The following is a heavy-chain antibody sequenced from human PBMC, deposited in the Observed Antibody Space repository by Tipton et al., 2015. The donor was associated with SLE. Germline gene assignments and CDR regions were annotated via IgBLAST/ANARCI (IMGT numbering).Heavy chain of an antibody. CDR1: GGSISSSSYY. D-gene: IGHD3-10*01. J-gene: IGHJ3*02. Sequence: TLSLTCTVSGGSISSSSYYWGWIRQPPGKGLEWIGSIYYSGSTYYNPSLRSRVTISVDTSKNQFSLKLSSVTAADTAVYYCARQGDGSGSYYYAFDIWGQGTMVTLSP. V-gene: IGHV4-39*01. CDR2: IYYSGST. CDR3: ARQGDGSGSYYYAFDI.